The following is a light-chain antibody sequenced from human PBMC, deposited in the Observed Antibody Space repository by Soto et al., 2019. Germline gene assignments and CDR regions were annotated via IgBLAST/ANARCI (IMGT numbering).Light chain of an antibody. Sequence: EIVLTQSPGTLSLSPGERATLSCRASQSVKYNFLTWYQQKPGQAPRLLIYGASSRATGIPERFSGSGSGTHFTLTISRLETEDSAVYYCQQYGSAPPATFGGGTKVEIK. CDR1: QSVKYNF. V-gene: IGKV3-20*01. CDR2: GAS. J-gene: IGKJ4*01. CDR3: QQYGSAPPAT.